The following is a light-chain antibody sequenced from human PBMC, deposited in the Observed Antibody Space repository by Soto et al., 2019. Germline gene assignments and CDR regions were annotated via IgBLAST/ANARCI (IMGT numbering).Light chain of an antibody. CDR1: TSDVGTYNS. CDR3: SSYAGNYTLD. J-gene: IGLJ2*01. Sequence: QSALTQPRSVSGSPGQSVTISCTGTTSDVGTYNSVSWYQQHPGKAPKLMIYDVNKRPSGVPARFSGSMSGNTASLTISGLQADDEADYHCSSYAGNYTLDFGGGTKVTVL. CDR2: DVN. V-gene: IGLV2-11*01.